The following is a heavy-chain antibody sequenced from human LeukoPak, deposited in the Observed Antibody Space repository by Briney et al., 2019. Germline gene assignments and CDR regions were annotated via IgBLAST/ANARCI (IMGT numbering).Heavy chain of an antibody. Sequence: PSETLSLTCTVSGGSISSYYWSWIRQPPGKGLEWIGYIYYSGSTNYNPSLKSRVTISVDTSKNQFSLKLSSVTAEDTAVYYCARVEMASFDCWGQGTLVTVSS. J-gene: IGHJ4*02. CDR1: GGSISSYY. CDR3: ARVEMASFDC. CDR2: IYYSGST. V-gene: IGHV4-59*08. D-gene: IGHD5-24*01.